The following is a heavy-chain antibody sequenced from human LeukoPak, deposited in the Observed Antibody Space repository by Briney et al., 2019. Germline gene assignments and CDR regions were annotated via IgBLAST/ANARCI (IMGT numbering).Heavy chain of an antibody. J-gene: IGHJ5*02. Sequence: GGSLRLSCAASGFTFSTYAMSWVRQAPGKGLEWVSGVSISGGSSYYADSVKGRFTISRDNSKNTLYLQMNRLRAEDTAVYYCAKDRDLLFAHCWFDLWGQGTLVTVSS. CDR2: VSISGGSS. D-gene: IGHD3-10*01. V-gene: IGHV3-23*01. CDR3: AKDRDLLFAHCWFDL. CDR1: GFTFSTYA.